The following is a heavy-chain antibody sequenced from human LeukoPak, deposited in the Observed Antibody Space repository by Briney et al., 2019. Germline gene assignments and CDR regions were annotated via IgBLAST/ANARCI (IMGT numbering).Heavy chain of an antibody. V-gene: IGHV4-34*01. J-gene: IGHJ6*02. Sequence: PSETLSLTCTVSGGSISSYYWSWIRQPPGKGLEWIGEINHSGSTNYNPSLKSRVTISVDTSKNQFSLKLSSVTAADTAVYYCARGRTVFEGGYQIYYYGMDVWGQGTTVTVSS. CDR2: INHSGST. D-gene: IGHD3-3*01. CDR1: GGSISSYY. CDR3: ARGRTVFEGGYQIYYYGMDV.